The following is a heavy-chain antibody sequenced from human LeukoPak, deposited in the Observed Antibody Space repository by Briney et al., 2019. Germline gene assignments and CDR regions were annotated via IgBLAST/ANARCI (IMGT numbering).Heavy chain of an antibody. J-gene: IGHJ4*02. CDR1: GFTFDDYA. CDR2: ISWNSGSI. D-gene: IGHD1-7*01. CDR3: AKGGSAGTTPPFFDY. Sequence: GRSLRLSCAASGFTFDDYAMHWVRQAPGKGLEWVSGISWNSGSIGYADSVKGRFTISRDNAKNSLYLQTNSLRAEDTALYYCAKGGSAGTTPPFFDYWGQGTLVTVSS. V-gene: IGHV3-9*01.